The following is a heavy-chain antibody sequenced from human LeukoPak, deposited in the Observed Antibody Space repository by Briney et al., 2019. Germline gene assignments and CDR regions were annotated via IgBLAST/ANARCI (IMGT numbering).Heavy chain of an antibody. Sequence: TSETLSLTCAVYGGSFSGYYWSWIRQPPGKGLEWIGEINHSGSTNYNPSLKSRVTISVDTSKNQFSLKLSSVTAADTAVYYCARCYSSGWYIAVSCRYFQHWGQGTLVTVSS. V-gene: IGHV4-34*01. D-gene: IGHD6-19*01. CDR1: GGSFSGYY. J-gene: IGHJ1*01. CDR3: ARCYSSGWYIAVSCRYFQH. CDR2: INHSGST.